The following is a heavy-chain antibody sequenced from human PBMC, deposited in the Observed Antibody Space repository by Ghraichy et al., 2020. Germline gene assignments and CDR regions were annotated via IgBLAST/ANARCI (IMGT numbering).Heavy chain of an antibody. CDR1: GFTFSSYA. D-gene: IGHD2-2*01. Sequence: GGSLRLSCAASGFTFSSYAMSWVRQAAGKGLEGVSVISGSGGSTYYADSVKGRFTISRDNSKLTLYLQMNSLRADDTAVYYCAGGRKRVVSSAHSGGSNDYYFDYWGQGTLVTVSS. CDR3: AGGRKRVVSSAHSGGSNDYYFDY. V-gene: IGHV3-23*01. J-gene: IGHJ4*02. CDR2: ISGSGGST.